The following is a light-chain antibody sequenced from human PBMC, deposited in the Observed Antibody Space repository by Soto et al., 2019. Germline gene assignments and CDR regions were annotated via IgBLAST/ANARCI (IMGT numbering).Light chain of an antibody. J-gene: IGKJ1*01. CDR3: QQYGSSPRT. CDR2: GAS. V-gene: IGKV3-20*01. Sequence: IVLTHSPATLSLSPGERATLSFRASQSVSRYLAWYQQKPGQTPRLLVYGASSRATGIPDRFSGRGSGTDFSLTISRLEPGDFAVYYCQQYGSSPRTFGQGTKVDIK. CDR1: QSVSRY.